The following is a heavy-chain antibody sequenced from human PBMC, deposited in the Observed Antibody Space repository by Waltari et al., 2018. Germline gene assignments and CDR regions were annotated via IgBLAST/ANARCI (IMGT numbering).Heavy chain of an antibody. CDR3: ARGGAYSGGDY. CDR2: IKPDGSEK. CDR1: GFTFSSYW. J-gene: IGHJ4*02. Sequence: EVQLVESGGGLVQPGGSLRLSCAASGFTFSSYWMTWVRQAPGKGWEWVAQIKPDGSEKYYVDSVTGRFTISRDNAKNSLYLQMNSLRAEDTAVFYCARGGAYSGGDYWGQGTLVTVSS. V-gene: IGHV3-7*01. D-gene: IGHD2-15*01.